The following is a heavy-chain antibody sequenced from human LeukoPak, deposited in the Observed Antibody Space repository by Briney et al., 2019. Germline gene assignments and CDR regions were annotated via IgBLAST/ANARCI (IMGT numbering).Heavy chain of an antibody. V-gene: IGHV1-69*13. CDR3: ARDRDYGDYQVGNYYYGMDV. CDR1: GGTFSSYA. J-gene: IGHJ6*02. D-gene: IGHD4-17*01. Sequence: SVKVSCKASGGTFSSYAISWVRQAPGQGLEWMGGIIPIFGTANYAQKFQGRVTITADESTSTAYMELSSLRSEDTAVYYCARDRDYGDYQVGNYYYGMDVWGQGTTVTVSS. CDR2: IIPIFGTA.